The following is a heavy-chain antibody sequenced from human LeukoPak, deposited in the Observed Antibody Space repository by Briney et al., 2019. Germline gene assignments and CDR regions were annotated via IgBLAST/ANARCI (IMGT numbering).Heavy chain of an antibody. V-gene: IGHV3-74*01. CDR2: ITPDGGAT. CDR1: GLTFGSYW. CDR3: TGVFDY. J-gene: IGHJ4*02. Sequence: PGGSLRLSCAGSGLTFGSYWVHWVRQAPGKGLVWVSGITPDGGATFYADSVRGRFTISRDNAKSTVFLQMNSLRAEDTGLYFCTGVFDYWGQGTLVTVSS. D-gene: IGHD2-8*01.